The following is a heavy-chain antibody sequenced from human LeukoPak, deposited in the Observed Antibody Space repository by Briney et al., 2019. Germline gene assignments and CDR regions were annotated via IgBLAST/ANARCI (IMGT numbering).Heavy chain of an antibody. D-gene: IGHD2-21*01. CDR2: ISPGGDHS. CDR3: ARAPLSVVMDY. J-gene: IGHJ4*02. Sequence: PGGSLRLSCAASGFSFSTYSMSWVRQAPGKGLEWVSSISPGGDHSYYTDSVKGRFTISRDDARNSLHLQMNSLRAEDTAAYYCARAPLSVVMDYWGQGTLVSVSS. CDR1: GFSFSTYS. V-gene: IGHV3-21*01.